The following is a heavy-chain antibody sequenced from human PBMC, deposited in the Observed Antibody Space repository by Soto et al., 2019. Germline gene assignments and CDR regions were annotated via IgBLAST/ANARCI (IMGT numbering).Heavy chain of an antibody. CDR1: GFTFSSYA. D-gene: IGHD3-22*01. Sequence: GSLRLSCAASGFTFSSYAMGWVRQTPGKGLEWVSVISATGSSTYYADSVKGRFTISRDNSKNTLYVQVNSLGAEDTAVYYCTKVYSSGSYFPDYWGQGALVTVSS. CDR2: ISATGSST. J-gene: IGHJ4*02. CDR3: TKVYSSGSYFPDY. V-gene: IGHV3-23*01.